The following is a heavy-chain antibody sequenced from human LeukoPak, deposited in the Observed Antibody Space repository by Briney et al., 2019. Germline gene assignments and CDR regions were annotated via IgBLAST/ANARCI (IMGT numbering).Heavy chain of an antibody. J-gene: IGHJ4*02. V-gene: IGHV1-18*01. CDR1: GYTFTSYD. Sequence: ASVKVSCKASGYTFTSYDISWVRQAPGQGLEWMGWISAYNGNTNYAQKLQGRVTMTTDTSTSTAYMELRSLRSDDTAVYYCARDRQYYDFWSGPDYWGQGTLVTVSS. CDR3: ARDRQYYDFWSGPDY. CDR2: ISAYNGNT. D-gene: IGHD3-3*01.